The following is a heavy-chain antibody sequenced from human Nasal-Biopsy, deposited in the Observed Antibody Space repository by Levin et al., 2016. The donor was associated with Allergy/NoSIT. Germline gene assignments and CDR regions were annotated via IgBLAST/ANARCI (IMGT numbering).Heavy chain of an antibody. Sequence: SETLSLTCTVSGGSIRSTNYDWGWIRQPPGKGLEWIGSIYYMGTTKYTPSLKSRVTMSLETSKNQFSLKLNSVTTADTALYYCARDSGYCSTLGCYFDIWGQGTPVTVSS. CDR1: GGSIRSTNYD. CDR3: ARDSGYCSTLGCYFDI. V-gene: IGHV4-39*07. CDR2: IYYMGTT. J-gene: IGHJ4*02. D-gene: IGHD2-2*01.